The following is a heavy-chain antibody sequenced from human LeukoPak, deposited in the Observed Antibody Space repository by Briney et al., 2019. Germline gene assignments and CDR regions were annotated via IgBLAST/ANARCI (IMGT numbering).Heavy chain of an antibody. Sequence: ASVKVSCKASGYTFTGYYMHWVRQAPGQGLEWMGWINPNSGGTNYAQKFQGRVTMTRDTSISTAYMELSSLRSEDTAVYYCASADDYYDSSGTPRGAFDIWGQGTMVTVSS. V-gene: IGHV1-2*02. D-gene: IGHD3-22*01. CDR2: INPNSGGT. CDR1: GYTFTGYY. J-gene: IGHJ3*02. CDR3: ASADDYYDSSGTPRGAFDI.